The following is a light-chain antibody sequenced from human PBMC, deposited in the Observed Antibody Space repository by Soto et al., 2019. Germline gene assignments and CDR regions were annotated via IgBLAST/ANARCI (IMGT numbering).Light chain of an antibody. CDR1: NIGSRS. V-gene: IGLV3-21*02. J-gene: IGLJ3*02. Sequence: SYEPSQPPSVTVAPGQTATITCAGNNIGSRSVHWFQQKPGQAPLLVVYDDGDRPSGIPERFSGSNSGNTATLTISRGEAGDEADYYCQVWDSISDHVVFGGGTKVTVL. CDR2: DDG. CDR3: QVWDSISDHVV.